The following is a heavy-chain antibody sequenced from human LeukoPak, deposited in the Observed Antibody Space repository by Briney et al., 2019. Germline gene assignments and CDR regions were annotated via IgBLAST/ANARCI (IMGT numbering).Heavy chain of an antibody. CDR2: ISWSSGSI. V-gene: IGHV3-9*03. CDR1: GFTFDDYA. Sequence: QPGRSLRLSCAASGFTFDDYAMHWVRQAPGKGLEWVSGISWSSGSIGYADSVKGRFTISRDNAKNSLYLQMNSLRAEDMALYYCAKGVGGSVAARSFDYWGQGTLVTVSS. J-gene: IGHJ4*02. D-gene: IGHD6-6*01. CDR3: AKGVGGSVAARSFDY.